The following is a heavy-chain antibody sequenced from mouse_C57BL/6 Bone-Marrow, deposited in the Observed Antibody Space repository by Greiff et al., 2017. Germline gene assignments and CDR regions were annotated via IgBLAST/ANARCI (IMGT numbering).Heavy chain of an antibody. V-gene: IGHV5-4*01. J-gene: IGHJ3*01. CDR3: ARAAYYPFAY. Sequence: EVQRVESGGGLVKPGGSLKLSCAASGFTFSSYAMSWVRQTPEKRLEWVATISDGGSYTYYPDNVKGRFTISRDNAKNNLYLQMSHLKSEDTAMYYCARAAYYPFAYWGQGTLVTVSA. CDR2: ISDGGSYT. CDR1: GFTFSSYA. D-gene: IGHD2-10*01.